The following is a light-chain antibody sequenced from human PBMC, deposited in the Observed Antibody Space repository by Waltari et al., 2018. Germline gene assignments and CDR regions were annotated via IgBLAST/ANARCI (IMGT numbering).Light chain of an antibody. V-gene: IGLV3-19*01. CDR2: GQN. CDR1: SLRRYH. Sequence: SSELTQDPVVSVALGQTVRITCQGDSLRRYHASWYQQKPGQAPVLVIYGQNNRPSGIAGRFSGSTSGNTASLTITGAQAEDEADYYCDSRDSSGNHEVFGGGTKLTVL. J-gene: IGLJ2*01. CDR3: DSRDSSGNHEV.